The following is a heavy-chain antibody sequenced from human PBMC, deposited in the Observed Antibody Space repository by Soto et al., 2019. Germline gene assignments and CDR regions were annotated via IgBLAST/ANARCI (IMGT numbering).Heavy chain of an antibody. Sequence: GGSLRLSCAGSGFDFSGSTIHWVRQASGKGLEWVGRIRSKDNSYATAYAVSVKGRFFISRDDSKTTAYLQMNSLKIDDTAVYYCSRENYFSYHGMDVWGQGTTVTVSS. V-gene: IGHV3-73*01. CDR3: SRENYFSYHGMDV. CDR2: IRSKDNSYAT. CDR1: GFDFSGST. J-gene: IGHJ6*02.